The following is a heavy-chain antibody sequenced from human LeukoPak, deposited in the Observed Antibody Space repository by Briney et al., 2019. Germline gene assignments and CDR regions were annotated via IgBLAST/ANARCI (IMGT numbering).Heavy chain of an antibody. CDR2: IRYDGSNK. D-gene: IGHD3-3*01. CDR1: GFTFSSYG. Sequence: GGSLRLSCAASGFTFSSYGMHWVRQAPGKGLEWVAFIRYDGSNKYYADSVKGRFTISRDNSKNTLYLQMNSLRAEDTAVYYCANVEDYDFWSGYYDYWGQGTLVTVSS. V-gene: IGHV3-30*02. J-gene: IGHJ4*02. CDR3: ANVEDYDFWSGYYDY.